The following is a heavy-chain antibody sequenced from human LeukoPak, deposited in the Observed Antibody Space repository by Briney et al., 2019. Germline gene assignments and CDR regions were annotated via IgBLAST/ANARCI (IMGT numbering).Heavy chain of an antibody. CDR2: FDPEDGET. CDR1: GYTLTELS. D-gene: IGHD3-22*01. J-gene: IGHJ4*02. V-gene: IGHV1-24*01. Sequence: GALVNVSCKVSGYTLTELSMHWVRQAPGKGLEWMGGFDPEDGETIYAQKFQGRVTMTEDTSTDTAYMELSSLRSEDTAVYYCATLDSSGYYFDYWGQGTLVTVSS. CDR3: ATLDSSGYYFDY.